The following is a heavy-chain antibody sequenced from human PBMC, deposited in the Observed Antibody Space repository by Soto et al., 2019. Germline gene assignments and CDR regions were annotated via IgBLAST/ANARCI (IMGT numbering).Heavy chain of an antibody. CDR1: GFSLSTSGMR. V-gene: IGHV2-70*04. Sequence: SGPTLVNPTQTLTLTCTFSGFSLSTSGMRVSWIRQPPGKALEWLARIDWDDDKFYSTSLKTRLTISKDTSKNQVVLTMTNTDTVDTATYYSARSTYGMDVWGQGTTVTVSS. CDR3: ARSTYGMDV. CDR2: IDWDDDK. J-gene: IGHJ6*02.